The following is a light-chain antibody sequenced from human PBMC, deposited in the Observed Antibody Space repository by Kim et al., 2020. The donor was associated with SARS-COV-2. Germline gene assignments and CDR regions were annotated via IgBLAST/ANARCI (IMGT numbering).Light chain of an antibody. CDR2: EVN. J-gene: IGLJ3*02. CDR3: SSYTTNNAWL. Sequence: QSALTQPPSLSGSPGQSVTISCTGTSSAIGNFNRVSWYQQPPGAAPKLMIYEVNNRPSGVPDRFSGSKSGNTASLTISGLQTEDEADYYCSSYTTNNAWLFGGGTQLTVL. CDR1: SSAIGNFNR. V-gene: IGLV2-18*02.